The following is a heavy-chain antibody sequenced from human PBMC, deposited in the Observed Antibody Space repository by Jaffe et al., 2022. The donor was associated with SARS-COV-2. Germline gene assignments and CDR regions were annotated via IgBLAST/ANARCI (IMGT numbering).Heavy chain of an antibody. CDR3: ARDGWYGENY. J-gene: IGHJ4*02. CDR1: GGSISSGSYY. CDR2: IYTSGST. V-gene: IGHV4-61*02. Sequence: QVQLQESGPGLVKPSQTLSLTCTVSGGSISSGSYYWSWIRQPAGKGLEWIGRIYTSGSTNYNPSLKSRVTISVDTSKNQFSLKLSSVTAADTAVYYCARDGWYGENYWGQGTLVTVSS. D-gene: IGHD3-10*01.